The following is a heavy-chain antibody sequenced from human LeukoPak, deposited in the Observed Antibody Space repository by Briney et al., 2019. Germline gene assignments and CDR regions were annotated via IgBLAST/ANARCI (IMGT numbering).Heavy chain of an antibody. CDR2: VKADGSNT. Sequence: VPLGGPLSPSFAAPGFTFDNYRMSWVRQAPGKGREWVPTVKADGSNTYYAECVKGRFTIYRDDSKSTLILQMNSLRVEDTALYYCTKRVKYGGTWDHFADWGQGTLVTVSS. CDR3: TKRVKYGGTWDHFAD. CDR1: GFTFDNYR. D-gene: IGHD1-26*01. V-gene: IGHV3-23*01. J-gene: IGHJ4*02.